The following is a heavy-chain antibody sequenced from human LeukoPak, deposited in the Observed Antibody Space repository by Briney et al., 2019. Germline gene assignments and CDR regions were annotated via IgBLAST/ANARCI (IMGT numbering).Heavy chain of an antibody. CDR2: IKQDGSEK. CDR3: TKDREVVTPIEGVFDS. V-gene: IGHV3-7*03. CDR1: GFTFSSYW. J-gene: IGHJ4*02. D-gene: IGHD2-21*02. Sequence: GGSLRLSCAASGFTFSSYWMSWVRQAPGKGLEWVANIKQDGSEKYYVDFVKGRFTISRDNAKNSLYLQMDNLRPEDTALYYCTKDREVVTPIEGVFDSWGQGTLVTVSS.